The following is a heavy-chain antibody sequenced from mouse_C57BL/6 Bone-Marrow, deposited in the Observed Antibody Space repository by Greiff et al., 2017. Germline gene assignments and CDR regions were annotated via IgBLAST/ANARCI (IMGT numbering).Heavy chain of an antibody. Sequence: QVQLQQPGAELVKPGASVKLSCKASGYTFTSYWMHWVKQRPGQGLEWIGMIHPNSGSTNYNEKFKSKATLTVDKSSSTAYMQLSSLTSEDSAVYYCARLDYGSSHYAMDYWGQGTSVTVSS. CDR3: ARLDYGSSHYAMDY. V-gene: IGHV1-64*01. D-gene: IGHD1-1*01. J-gene: IGHJ4*01. CDR2: IHPNSGST. CDR1: GYTFTSYW.